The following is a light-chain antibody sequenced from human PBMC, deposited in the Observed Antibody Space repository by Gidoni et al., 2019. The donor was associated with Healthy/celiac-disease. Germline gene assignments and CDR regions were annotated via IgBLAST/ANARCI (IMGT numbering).Light chain of an antibody. Sequence: EIVLTQSPATLSLSPGERATLSCRASQSVSSYLAWYQQKPGQAPRLLIYDASNRATGIPDRFSGSGSGTDFTLTISSLEPEDFAVYYCQQRSNWPPLTFGGXTKVEIK. CDR1: QSVSSY. CDR3: QQRSNWPPLT. V-gene: IGKV3-11*01. J-gene: IGKJ4*01. CDR2: DAS.